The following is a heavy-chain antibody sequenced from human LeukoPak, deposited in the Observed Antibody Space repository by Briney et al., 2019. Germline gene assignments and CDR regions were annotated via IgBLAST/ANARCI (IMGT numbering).Heavy chain of an antibody. CDR2: IKSKTDGGTT. V-gene: IGHV3-15*01. Sequence: GGSLRLSCAASGFIFNNAWMGWVRQPQGKGLEWVGRIKSKTDGGTTDYAAPVKGRFTISRDDPKNTLYLQMNSLKIEDTAVYYCTTTNPFYWGQGTLVTVSS. CDR1: GFIFNNAW. CDR3: TTTNPFY. J-gene: IGHJ4*02.